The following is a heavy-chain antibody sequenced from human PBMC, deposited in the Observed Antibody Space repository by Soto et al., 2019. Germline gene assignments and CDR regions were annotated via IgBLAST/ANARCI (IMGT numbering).Heavy chain of an antibody. J-gene: IGHJ5*02. Sequence: PGGSLRLSCAASGFTFSSYSMNWVRQAPGKGLEWVSSISSSSSYIYYADSVKGRFTISRDNAKNSLYLQMNSLRAEDTAVYYCARVSRSYYDFPNRFDPWGQGTLVTVSS. V-gene: IGHV3-21*01. D-gene: IGHD3-3*01. CDR1: GFTFSSYS. CDR2: ISSSSSYI. CDR3: ARVSRSYYDFPNRFDP.